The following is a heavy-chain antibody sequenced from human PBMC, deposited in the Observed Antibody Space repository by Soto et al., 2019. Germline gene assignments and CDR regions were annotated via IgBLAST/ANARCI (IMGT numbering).Heavy chain of an antibody. D-gene: IGHD3-10*01. CDR3: ARDRTYYGSGSYYHAYYGMDV. Sequence: PSETLSLTCTVSGGSISSGGYYWSWIRQHPGKGLEWIGYIYYSGSTYYNPSLKSRVTISVDTSKNQFSLKLSSVTAADTAVYYCARDRTYYGSGSYYHAYYGMDVWGQGTTVTVSS. V-gene: IGHV4-31*03. CDR1: GGSISSGGYY. CDR2: IYYSGST. J-gene: IGHJ6*02.